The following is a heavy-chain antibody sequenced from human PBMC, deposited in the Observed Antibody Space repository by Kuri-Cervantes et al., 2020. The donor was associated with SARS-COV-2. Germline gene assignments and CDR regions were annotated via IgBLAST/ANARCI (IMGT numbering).Heavy chain of an antibody. D-gene: IGHD1-26*01. V-gene: IGHV5-51*01. CDR2: IYPTDSDT. J-gene: IGHJ3*01. CDR1: GFRFTTYW. CDR3: ARTRGSYYTDAFDL. Sequence: GESLKISCKGSGFRFTTYWIGWVRQTPGKGLGWMAIIYPTDSDTRYSPSFQGQVTISADKSISTAYLQWSSLKAADSAMYYCARTRGSYYTDAFDLWGQGTMVTVSS.